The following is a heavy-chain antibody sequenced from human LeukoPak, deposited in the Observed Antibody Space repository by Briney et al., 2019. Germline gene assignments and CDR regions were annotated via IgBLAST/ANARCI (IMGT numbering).Heavy chain of an antibody. D-gene: IGHD1-26*01. V-gene: IGHV3-30*02. CDR2: IQYDGSNE. Sequence: GGSLRLSCAASGFTFTTYWMSWVRQAPGKGLEWVAYIQYDGSNEQYADSVKGRFSISRDSFKNILYLQMNSLRAEDTALYYCAKDGSPFIVGATIDYWGQGTLVTVSS. J-gene: IGHJ4*02. CDR1: GFTFTTYW. CDR3: AKDGSPFIVGATIDY.